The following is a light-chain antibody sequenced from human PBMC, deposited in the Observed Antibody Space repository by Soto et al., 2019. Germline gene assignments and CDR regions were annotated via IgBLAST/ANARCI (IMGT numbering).Light chain of an antibody. J-gene: IGKJ1*01. Sequence: DIVMTQSPLSLPVTPGEAASISCRSSQSLLHSNGYNFLDWYLQKPGQSPQILINLGSNRSSGVPDRFSGSGSGTDFTLKISRVEAEGVGVYYCMQALQSPRTFGQGTKVEIK. CDR2: LGS. V-gene: IGKV2-28*01. CDR3: MQALQSPRT. CDR1: QSLLHSNGYNF.